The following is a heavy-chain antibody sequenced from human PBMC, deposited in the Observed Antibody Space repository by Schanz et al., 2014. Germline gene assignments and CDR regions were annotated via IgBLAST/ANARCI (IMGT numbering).Heavy chain of an antibody. D-gene: IGHD6-6*01. CDR3: ARDQSPYTNSSDVRYFDY. J-gene: IGHJ4*02. CDR2: MNPNSGNT. CDR1: GYNITSND. Sequence: QVQLLQSGAEVKKPGASMKVSCKASGYNITSNDVTWVRQATGQGLEWMGWMNPNSGNTGYAQKFQGRVTMTADTSTSTAYMDLRSLRSDDTAVYYCARDQSPYTNSSDVRYFDYWGQGSLVTVSS. V-gene: IGHV1-8*01.